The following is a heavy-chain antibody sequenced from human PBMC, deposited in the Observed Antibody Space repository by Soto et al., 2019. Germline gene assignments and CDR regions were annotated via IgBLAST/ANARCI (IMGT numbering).Heavy chain of an antibody. CDR3: ARGPSGYDSPLFDY. J-gene: IGHJ4*02. D-gene: IGHD5-12*01. CDR1: GYTFTGDY. CDR2: INPNSGGT. V-gene: IGHV1-2*02. Sequence: ASVKVSCKASGYTFTGDYMHGVRQAPGQGLEWMGWINPNSGGTNYAQKFQGRVTMTRDTSISTAYMELSRLRSDDTAVYYCARGPSGYDSPLFDYWGQGTLVTVSS.